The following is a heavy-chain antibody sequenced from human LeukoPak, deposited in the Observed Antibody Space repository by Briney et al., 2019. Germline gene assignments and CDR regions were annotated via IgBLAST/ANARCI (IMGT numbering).Heavy chain of an antibody. V-gene: IGHV4-39*07. CDR1: GGSISSSSSYY. CDR3: ARVRDRSDYNRRTFDP. J-gene: IGHJ5*02. Sequence: SETLSLTCTVSGGSISSSSSYYWAWIRQPPGKGPEWIGSIHYGGNTYYNPSLKSRITISVDTSNNRVSLKLSSVTDADTAVYYCARVRDRSDYNRRTFDPWGQGTLVTVSS. D-gene: IGHD3-22*01. CDR2: IHYGGNT.